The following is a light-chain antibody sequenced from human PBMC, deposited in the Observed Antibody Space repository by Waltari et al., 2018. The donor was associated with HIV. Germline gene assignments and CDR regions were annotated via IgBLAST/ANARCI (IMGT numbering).Light chain of an antibody. CDR2: AAS. J-gene: IGKJ4*01. CDR3: LQTDSMPLT. Sequence: DHQMTPSPSSVSASLWDKVPITCRASQSITNLLDWYQQKPGTAPKLLIYAASRLQSGVPSRFSGSGSETDFTLTISSLQVEDFATYYCLQTDSMPLTFGGGTKVDI. CDR1: QSITNL. V-gene: IGKV1-12*01.